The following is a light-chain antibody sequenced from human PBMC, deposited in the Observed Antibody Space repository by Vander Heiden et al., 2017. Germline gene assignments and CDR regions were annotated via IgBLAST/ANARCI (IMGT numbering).Light chain of an antibody. J-gene: IGLJ2*01. CDR3: AAWDDSLNALV. Sequence: QSVLTQPPSVSEAPRQRVTISCSGSSSNIGNNAVNWYQQLPGKAPNLLIYYDDLLPSGVSDRFSGSKSGTSASLAISGLQSEDEADYYCAAWDDSLNALVFGGGTKLTVL. CDR2: YDD. V-gene: IGLV1-36*01. CDR1: SSNIGNNA.